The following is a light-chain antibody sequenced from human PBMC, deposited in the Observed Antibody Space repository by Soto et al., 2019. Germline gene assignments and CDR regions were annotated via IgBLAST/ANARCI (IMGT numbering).Light chain of an antibody. J-gene: IGKJ1*01. CDR1: QSVSTS. V-gene: IGKV3-11*01. CDR2: DAS. Sequence: IVLTQSPVTLALSPGERAVLSCRASQSVSTSLAWYQHKPGQAPRPFIYDASKRAPGVPARFSGSGSGTDFTLTISSLEPEDFAVYYCQVRDVWPSFGQGTKVDIK. CDR3: QVRDVWPS.